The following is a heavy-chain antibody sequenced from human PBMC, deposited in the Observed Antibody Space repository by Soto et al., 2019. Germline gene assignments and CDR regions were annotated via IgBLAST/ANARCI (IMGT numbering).Heavy chain of an antibody. V-gene: IGHV3-23*01. CDR2: ISGSGGST. D-gene: IGHD6-13*01. CDR3: AKRPSGRPGYSSSRYGWFDP. CDR1: GFTFSSYA. Sequence: GGSLRLSCAASGFTFSSYAMSWVRQAPGKGLEWVSAISGSGGSTYYADSVKGRFTISRDNSKNTLYLQMNSLRAEDTAVYYCAKRPSGRPGYSSSRYGWFDPWGQGTLVTVSS. J-gene: IGHJ5*02.